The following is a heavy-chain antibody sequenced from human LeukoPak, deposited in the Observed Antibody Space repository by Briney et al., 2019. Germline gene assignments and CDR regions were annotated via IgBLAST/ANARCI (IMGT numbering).Heavy chain of an antibody. V-gene: IGHV1-2*02. D-gene: IGHD7-27*01. Sequence: GASVKVSFKASGYTFTGYYMHWVRQAPGQGLEWMGWINPNSGGTNYAQKFQGRVSMTRDTSLNTAYMDLSRLRSDDTAVYYCARGGGSNWGLDYWGQGTLVTVSS. CDR3: ARGGGSNWGLDY. J-gene: IGHJ4*02. CDR2: INPNSGGT. CDR1: GYTFTGYY.